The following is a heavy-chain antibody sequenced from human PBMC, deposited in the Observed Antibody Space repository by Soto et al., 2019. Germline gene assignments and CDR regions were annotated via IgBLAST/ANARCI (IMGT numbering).Heavy chain of an antibody. V-gene: IGHV3-33*01. Sequence: GGSLRLSCAASGFTFSSYGMHWVRQAPGKGLEWVAVIWYDGGNKYYADSVKGRFTISRDNSKNTLYLQMNSLRAEDTAVYYCARGAYFTYSNPNSDYMDVWGKGTTVTVSS. CDR1: GFTFSSYG. J-gene: IGHJ6*03. CDR2: IWYDGGNK. D-gene: IGHD4-4*01. CDR3: ARGAYFTYSNPNSDYMDV.